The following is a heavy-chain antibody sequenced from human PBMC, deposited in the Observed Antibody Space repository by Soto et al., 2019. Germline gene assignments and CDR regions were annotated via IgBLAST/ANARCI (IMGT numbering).Heavy chain of an antibody. CDR2: IAYDGRNK. CDR1: GFTFSSYG. Sequence: GGSLRLSCXASGFTFSSYGMHWVRQAPGKGLEWVAVIAYDGRNKYYADSVKGRFTISRDNSKNTLYLQMNSLRAEDTAVYYCAKYDSGSSWSFFEYWGQGTLVTVSS. V-gene: IGHV3-30*18. D-gene: IGHD6-13*01. J-gene: IGHJ4*02. CDR3: AKYDSGSSWSFFEY.